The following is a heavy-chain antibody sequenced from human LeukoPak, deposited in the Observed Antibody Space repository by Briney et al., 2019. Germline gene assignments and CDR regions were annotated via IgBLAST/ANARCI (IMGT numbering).Heavy chain of an antibody. CDR1: GGSISSYY. Sequence: PSETLSLTCTVSGGSISSYYWSWIRQPPGEGLEWIGYIYYSGSTNYNPSLKSRVTISVDTSKNQFSLKLSSVTAADTAVYYCARGRGSSSPWGYFDYWGQGTLVTVSS. D-gene: IGHD6-13*01. J-gene: IGHJ4*02. CDR3: ARGRGSSSPWGYFDY. V-gene: IGHV4-59*08. CDR2: IYYSGST.